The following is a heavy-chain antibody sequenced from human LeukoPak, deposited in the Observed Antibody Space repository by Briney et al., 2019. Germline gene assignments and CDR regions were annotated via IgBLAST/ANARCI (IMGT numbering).Heavy chain of an antibody. CDR3: TKGRLPYCSGVRCYPFDN. CDR2: TANDGVST. CDR1: GFTFTSYA. J-gene: IGHJ4*02. D-gene: IGHD2-15*01. V-gene: IGHV3-23*01. Sequence: PGGSLRLSCTASGFTFTSYAMTWVRQAPGKGLEWVAITANDGVSTYEADSVRGRFTISRDNSKSTLKLQMNSLRVEDTAVYYCTKGRLPYCSGVRCYPFDNWGQGTLVTVSS.